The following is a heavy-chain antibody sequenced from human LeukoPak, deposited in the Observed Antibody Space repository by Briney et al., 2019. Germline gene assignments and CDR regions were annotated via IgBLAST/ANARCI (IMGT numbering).Heavy chain of an antibody. J-gene: IGHJ3*01. CDR3: AREVFEGQRQSDAFDV. V-gene: IGHV3-74*01. D-gene: IGHD6-25*01. CDR1: GFTFSSYS. Sequence: GGSLRLSCAASGFTFSSYSMNWVRQAPGEGLVWVSRVNGPGDWTHYADSVRGRFIISRDNAENTISLQMNNLRAEDTAVYFCAREVFEGQRQSDAFDVWGQGTMVTVSS. CDR2: VNGPGDWT.